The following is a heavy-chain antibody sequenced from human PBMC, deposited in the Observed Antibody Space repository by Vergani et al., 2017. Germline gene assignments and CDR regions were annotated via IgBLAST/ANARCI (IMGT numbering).Heavy chain of an antibody. D-gene: IGHD2-2*01. J-gene: IGHJ4*02. CDR2: INTNGDYT. CDR3: ARGLLQCSSTSCYYY. CDR1: GFSFTTYA. Sequence: EVQLLESGGDLVQPGGSLRLSCAASGFSFTTYAMSWVRQAPGKGLEWVSTINTNGDYTRYGDSVKGRFTISRDNSKSTLYLQMNSLRAEDTAVYYCARGLLQCSSTSCYYYWGQGTLVTVSS. V-gene: IGHV3-23*01.